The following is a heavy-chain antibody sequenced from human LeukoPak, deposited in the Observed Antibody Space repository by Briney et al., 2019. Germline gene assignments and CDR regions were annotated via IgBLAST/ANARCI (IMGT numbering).Heavy chain of an antibody. J-gene: IGHJ4*02. CDR3: ALAAAGTAGYDY. V-gene: IGHV1-24*01. CDR2: FDPEDGET. D-gene: IGHD6-13*01. CDR1: GYTLTELS. Sequence: ASVKVSCKVSGYTLTELSMHWVRQAPGKGLEWMGGFDPEDGETIYAQKFQGRVTMTEDTSTDTAYMELSSLRSEDTAVYYCALAAAGTAGYDYWGQGTLVTVSS.